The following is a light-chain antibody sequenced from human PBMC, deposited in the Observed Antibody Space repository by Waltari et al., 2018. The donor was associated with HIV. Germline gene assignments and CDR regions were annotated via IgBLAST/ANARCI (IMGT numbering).Light chain of an antibody. V-gene: IGLV2-14*03. J-gene: IGLJ2*01. CDR3: ALFTDDSTLL. Sequence: SAVTQPASVSGLPGQSITISCTGDDNDFDVYNFVSWYQQHPGKLPRLILYDVDIRASGSPARFSGSRSGHTASLNISGLRAEDEADYYCALFTDDSTLLFGGGTKVTVL. CDR2: DVD. CDR1: DNDFDVYNF.